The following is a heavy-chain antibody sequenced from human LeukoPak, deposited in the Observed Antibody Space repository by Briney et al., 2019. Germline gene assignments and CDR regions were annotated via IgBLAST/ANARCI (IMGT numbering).Heavy chain of an antibody. CDR3: ASDQAGEDYYYYYRDV. CDR1: GGTFSSYA. V-gene: IGHV1-69*13. J-gene: IGHJ6*03. Sequence: GASVKVSCKASGGTFSSYAISWVRQAPGQGLEWMGGIIPIFGTANYAQKFQGRVTITADESTSTAYMELSSLRSEDTAVYYCASDQAGEDYYYYYRDVWGTGTTVTVSS. D-gene: IGHD3-16*01. CDR2: IIPIFGTA.